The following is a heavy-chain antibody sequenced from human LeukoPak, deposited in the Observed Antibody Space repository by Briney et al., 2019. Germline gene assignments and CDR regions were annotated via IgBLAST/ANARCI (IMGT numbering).Heavy chain of an antibody. CDR2: IKQDGSDT. V-gene: IGHV3-7*03. J-gene: IGHJ4*02. CDR3: TRAVLGTSWSSDS. Sequence: GWSLRLSCAASGFTFTSHWMNWVRQAPGKGLEWVANIKQDGSDTYYVDSVKGRFTISRDNAKNSLYLQMNSLRVGDTAVYYCTRAVLGTSWSSDSWGQGAPVTVSS. D-gene: IGHD6-13*01. CDR1: GFTFTSHW.